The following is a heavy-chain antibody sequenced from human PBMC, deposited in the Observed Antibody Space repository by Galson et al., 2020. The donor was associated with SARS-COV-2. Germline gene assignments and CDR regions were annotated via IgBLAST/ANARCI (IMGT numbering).Heavy chain of an antibody. V-gene: IGHV3-33*01. CDR2: IWYDGSNK. CDR1: GSTFSSYG. CDR3: AREGQVAVTTGFDY. D-gene: IGHD4-4*01. J-gene: IGHJ4*02. Sequence: GGSLRLSCAASGSTFSSYGMHWVRQAPGKGLEWVAVIWYDGSNKYYADSVKGRFTISRDNSKNTLYLQMNSLRAEDTAVYYCAREGQVAVTTGFDYWGQGTLVTVSS.